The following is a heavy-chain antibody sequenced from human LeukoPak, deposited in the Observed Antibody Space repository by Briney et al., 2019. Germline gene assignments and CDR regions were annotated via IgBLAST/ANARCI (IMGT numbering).Heavy chain of an antibody. CDR2: TYYRSKWYY. CDR1: GDSVSSTSAA. J-gene: IGHJ4*02. D-gene: IGHD1-1*01. Sequence: SQTLSLTCAISGDSVSSTSAAWTWIRQSPSRGLEWLGRTYYRSKWYYEYAVSVKSRITINPDTSKNQFSLQLNSVTPEDTAVYYCARGNLESDYWGQGTLVTVSS. CDR3: ARGNLESDY. V-gene: IGHV6-1*01.